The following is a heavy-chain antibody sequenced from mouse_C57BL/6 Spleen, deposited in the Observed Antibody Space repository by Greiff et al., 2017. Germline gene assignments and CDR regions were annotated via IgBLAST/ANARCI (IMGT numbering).Heavy chain of an antibody. D-gene: IGHD1-1*01. V-gene: IGHV1-82*01. CDR2: IYPGDGDT. CDR3: ANYYGSSPLDY. J-gene: IGHJ2*01. Sequence: VQLQQSGPELVKPGASVKISCKASGYAFSSSWMNWVKQRPGKGLEWIGRIYPGDGDTNYNGKFKGKATLTADKSSSTAYMQLSSLTSEDSAVCFCANYYGSSPLDYWGQGTTLTVSS. CDR1: GYAFSSSW.